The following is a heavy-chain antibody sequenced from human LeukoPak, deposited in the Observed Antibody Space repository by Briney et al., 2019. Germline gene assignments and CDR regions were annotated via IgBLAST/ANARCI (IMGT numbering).Heavy chain of an antibody. D-gene: IGHD2-2*03. CDR3: ARVKFGYCSSTSCYSGFGMDV. J-gene: IGHJ6*02. V-gene: IGHV3-33*01. CDR2: IWYDGSNK. CDR1: GFIFSSYG. Sequence: GGSLRLSCAASGFIFSSYGMHWVRQAPGKGLEWVAVIWYDGSNKYYADSVKGRFTISRDNSKNTLYLQMNSLRAEDTAVYYCARVKFGYCSSTSCYSGFGMDVWGQGTTVTVSS.